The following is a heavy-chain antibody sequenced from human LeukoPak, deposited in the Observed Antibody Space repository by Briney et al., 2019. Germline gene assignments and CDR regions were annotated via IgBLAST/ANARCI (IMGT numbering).Heavy chain of an antibody. Sequence: GASVKVSCKASGYTFTGHYMHWVRQAPGQGLEWMGWIYPSSGDIDYSHIFAGRVTMTRDTSISTAYMELSRLRSDDSAVYYCARAAIAVAGDYNYHYMDVWGKGTTVTVSS. J-gene: IGHJ6*03. CDR2: IYPSSGDI. CDR3: ARAAIAVAGDYNYHYMDV. V-gene: IGHV1-2*07. CDR1: GYTFTGHY. D-gene: IGHD6-19*01.